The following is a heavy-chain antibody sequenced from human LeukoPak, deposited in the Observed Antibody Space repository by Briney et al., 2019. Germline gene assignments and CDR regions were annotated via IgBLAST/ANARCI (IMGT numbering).Heavy chain of an antibody. D-gene: IGHD2-15*01. V-gene: IGHV3-7*03. Sequence: GGSLRLSCAASGFTFSSYAMSWVRQAPGKGLEWAANIDKEGNERSYVASVKGRFTISRDNAKNSLYLQMNSLRAEDTAMYYCALYCSSANCHDAFDIWGQGTMVIVSS. CDR1: GFTFSSYA. CDR3: ALYCSSANCHDAFDI. CDR2: IDKEGNER. J-gene: IGHJ3*02.